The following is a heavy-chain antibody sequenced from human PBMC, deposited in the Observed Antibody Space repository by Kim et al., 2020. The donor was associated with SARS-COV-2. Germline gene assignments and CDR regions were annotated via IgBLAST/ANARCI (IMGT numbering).Heavy chain of an antibody. CDR2: CVGSGHCT. Sequence: GGSLRLSCVASRFTFSSSAMTWVRQAPGTGLECVSTCVGSGHCTYYADSVKGRFVASRDNSKNTLYLQMNNLRGDDTAIYYCAKNVHITSVTFLWYFDLWGRGSSVTVSS. CDR1: RFTFSSSA. V-gene: IGHV3-23*01. D-gene: IGHD2-2*01. CDR3: AKNVHITSVTFLWYFDL. J-gene: IGHJ2*01.